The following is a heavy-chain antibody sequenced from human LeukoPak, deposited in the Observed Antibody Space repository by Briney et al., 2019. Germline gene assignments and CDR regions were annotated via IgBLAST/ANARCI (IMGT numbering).Heavy chain of an antibody. CDR2: MYHSGSA. Sequence: SETLSLTCTVSGYSIGSGYYWGWIRQPPGEGLEWIGSMYHSGSAYYYPSLKSRITISIDTSKNQFSLKLSSVTAADTAVYYCARDNWNSYYMDVWGKGTTVTVSS. J-gene: IGHJ6*03. D-gene: IGHD1-1*01. CDR1: GYSIGSGYY. V-gene: IGHV4-38-2*02. CDR3: ARDNWNSYYMDV.